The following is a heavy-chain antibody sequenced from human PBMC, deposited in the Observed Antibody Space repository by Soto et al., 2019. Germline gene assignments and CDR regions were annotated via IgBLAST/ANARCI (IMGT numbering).Heavy chain of an antibody. CDR2: ISYDGSNK. J-gene: IGHJ6*02. Sequence: QVQLVESGGGVVQPGRSLRLSCAASGFTFSSYAMHWVRQAPGKGLEWVAVISYDGSNKYYADSVKGRFTISRDNSKNTLYLQMNSLRAEDTAVYYCARDFPPQSSPLIAPLPYYYGMDVWGQGTTVTVSS. V-gene: IGHV3-30-3*01. D-gene: IGHD6-6*01. CDR1: GFTFSSYA. CDR3: ARDFPPQSSPLIAPLPYYYGMDV.